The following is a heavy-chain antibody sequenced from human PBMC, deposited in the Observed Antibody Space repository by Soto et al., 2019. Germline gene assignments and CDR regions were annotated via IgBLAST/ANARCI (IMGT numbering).Heavy chain of an antibody. Sequence: GGSLRLSCAASGFTSSSYSMNWVRQAPGKGLEWVSSISSSSSYIYYADSVKGRFTISRDNAKNSLYLQMNSLRAEDTAVYYCARFTSSAYYYYYYGMDVWGQGTTVTVSS. CDR1: GFTSSSYS. CDR2: ISSSSSYI. CDR3: ARFTSSAYYYYYYGMDV. V-gene: IGHV3-21*01. J-gene: IGHJ6*02. D-gene: IGHD3-16*01.